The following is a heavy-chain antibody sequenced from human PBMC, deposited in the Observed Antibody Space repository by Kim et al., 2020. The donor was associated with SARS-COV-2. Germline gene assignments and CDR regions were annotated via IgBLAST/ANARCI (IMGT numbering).Heavy chain of an antibody. CDR3: ARVLGYDSKGLIDY. CDR1: GGSISSGGYY. Sequence: SETLSLTCTVSGGSISSGGYYWSWIRQHPGKGLEWIGYIYYSGSTYYNPSHKSRVTISVDTSKNQFSLKLSSVTAADTAVYYCARVLGYDSKGLIDYWGQGTLVTVSS. D-gene: IGHD5-12*01. V-gene: IGHV4-31*03. J-gene: IGHJ4*02. CDR2: IYYSGST.